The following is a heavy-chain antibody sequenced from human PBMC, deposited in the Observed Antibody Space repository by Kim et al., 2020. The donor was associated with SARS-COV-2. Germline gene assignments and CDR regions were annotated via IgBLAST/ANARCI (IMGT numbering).Heavy chain of an antibody. CDR2: IQSDGSST. D-gene: IGHD6-13*01. CDR1: GFTFSSHW. V-gene: IGHV3-74*01. CDR3: ARGLIAAVGYGDY. J-gene: IGHJ4*02. Sequence: GGSLRLSCAASGFTFSSHWMHWVRQVPGKGLVWVSCIQSDGSSTHYADSVKGRFTISRDNAKSTLYLQMNSLTAEDTAVYYCARGLIAAVGYGDYWGQG.